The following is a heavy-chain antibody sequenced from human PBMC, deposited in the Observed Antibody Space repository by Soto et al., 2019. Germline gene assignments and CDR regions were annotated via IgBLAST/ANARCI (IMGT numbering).Heavy chain of an antibody. CDR2: IDPSDSYT. V-gene: IGHV5-10-1*01. D-gene: IGHD3-16*02. CDR1: GYSLTSYW. Sequence: PGESLKISCKGSGYSLTSYWISWVRQMPGKGLEWMVRIDPSDSYTNYSPSFQGHVTISADKSISTAYLQWSSLKASDTAMYYCAREYYDYVWGSYRLRYFDLWGRGTLVTVSS. J-gene: IGHJ2*01. CDR3: AREYYDYVWGSYRLRYFDL.